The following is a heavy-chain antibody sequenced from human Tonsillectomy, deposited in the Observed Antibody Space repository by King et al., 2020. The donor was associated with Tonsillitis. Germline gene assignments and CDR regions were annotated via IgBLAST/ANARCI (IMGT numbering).Heavy chain of an antibody. D-gene: IGHD3-22*01. Sequence: QLQESGPGLVKPSQTLSLTCTVSGGSISSGDYYWSWIRQHPGKGLEWIGYIYYSGGTYYNPSLKSRVTISVDTSKNQFSLRLSSVTAADTAVYYCVGGEWDYYDSRGTFDYWGQGTLVTVSS. CDR1: GGSISSGDYY. V-gene: IGHV4-31*03. CDR3: VGGEWDYYDSRGTFDY. CDR2: IYYSGGT. J-gene: IGHJ4*02.